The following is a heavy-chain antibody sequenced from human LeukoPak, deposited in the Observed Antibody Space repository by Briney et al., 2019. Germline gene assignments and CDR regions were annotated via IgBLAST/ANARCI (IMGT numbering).Heavy chain of an antibody. Sequence: GGSLRLSCAASGFTFSSYEMNWVRQAPGKGLEWVSYISSSGSTIYYADSVKGRFTISRDNAKNSLYLQMNSLRAEDTAVYYCARDSGWYTHDYWGQGTLVTVSS. CDR3: ARDSGWYTHDY. V-gene: IGHV3-48*03. CDR1: GFTFSSYE. D-gene: IGHD6-19*01. J-gene: IGHJ4*02. CDR2: ISSSGSTI.